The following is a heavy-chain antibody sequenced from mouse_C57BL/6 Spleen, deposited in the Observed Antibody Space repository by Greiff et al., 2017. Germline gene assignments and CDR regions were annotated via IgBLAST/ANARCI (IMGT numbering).Heavy chain of an antibody. CDR3: ARTGTWAWFAY. CDR1: GYTFTSYW. CDR2: IDPSASYP. D-gene: IGHD4-1*01. J-gene: IGHJ3*01. V-gene: IGHV1-69*01. Sequence: QVQLQQPGAELVMPGASVKLSCEASGYTFTSYWMHWVRQSPGQGLEWIGAIDPSASYPNYTHNFKGKFTLTVDKSSSTPYLQLSSLTSEDSAVYYCARTGTWAWFAYWGQGTLVTVSA.